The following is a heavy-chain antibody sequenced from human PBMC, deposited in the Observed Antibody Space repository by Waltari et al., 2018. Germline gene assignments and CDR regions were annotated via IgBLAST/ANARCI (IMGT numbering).Heavy chain of an antibody. J-gene: IGHJ4*02. V-gene: IGHV4-34*01. D-gene: IGHD2-15*01. Sequence: QVQLQQWGAGLLKPSETLSLTCAVYGGSFSGYYLSWIRQPPGKGLEWIGEINHSGSTNYNPSLKSRVTISVDTSKNQFSLKLSSVTAADTAVYYCARVCSGGSCFDYWGQGTLVTVSS. CDR3: ARVCSGGSCFDY. CDR1: GGSFSGYY. CDR2: INHSGST.